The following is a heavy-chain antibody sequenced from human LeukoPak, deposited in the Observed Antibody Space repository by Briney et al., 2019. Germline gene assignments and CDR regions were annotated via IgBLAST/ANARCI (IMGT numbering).Heavy chain of an antibody. Sequence: GGSLRLSCAASGFTFSTYAMTWVRQAPGKGLEWVSVISGSGGTTYYADSVKGRFTLSRDNSKNTVFLQMNSLRAEDTAVYYCAKSTGGVVVVAADYWGQGTLVTVSS. D-gene: IGHD2-15*01. CDR3: AKSTGGVVVVAADY. CDR2: ISGSGGTT. CDR1: GFTFSTYA. J-gene: IGHJ4*02. V-gene: IGHV3-23*01.